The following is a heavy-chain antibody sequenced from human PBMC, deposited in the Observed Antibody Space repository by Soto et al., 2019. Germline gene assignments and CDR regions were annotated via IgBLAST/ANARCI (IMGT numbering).Heavy chain of an antibody. J-gene: IGHJ3*02. CDR2: INHSGST. CDR3: ARRVAGSDDAFDI. CDR1: GGSFSGYY. Sequence: SETLSLTCAVYGGSFSGYYWSWIRQPPGKGLEWIGEINHSGSTNYNPSLKSRVTISVDTSKNQFSLKLSSVTAADTAVYYCARRVAGSDDAFDIWGQGTMVTVSS. V-gene: IGHV4-34*01. D-gene: IGHD3-10*01.